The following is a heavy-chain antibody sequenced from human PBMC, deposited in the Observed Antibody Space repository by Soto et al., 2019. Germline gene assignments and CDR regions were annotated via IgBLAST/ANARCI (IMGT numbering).Heavy chain of an antibody. Sequence: SETLSLTCTVSGGSISSGDYYWSWIRQPPGKGLEWIGYIYYSGSTYYNPSLKSRVTMSVNRSKNQFSLNLTSVTAADTAVYFCARGHYRYAMDVWGQGTTVTVSS. V-gene: IGHV4-30-4*01. CDR3: ARGHYRYAMDV. CDR2: IYYSGST. CDR1: GGSISSGDYY. J-gene: IGHJ6*02.